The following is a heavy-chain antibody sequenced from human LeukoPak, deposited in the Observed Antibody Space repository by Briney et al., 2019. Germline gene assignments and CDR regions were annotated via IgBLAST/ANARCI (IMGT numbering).Heavy chain of an antibody. CDR2: IRQDGGEK. D-gene: IGHD3-22*01. V-gene: IGHV3-7*04. CDR1: GFTFSTYW. Sequence: GGSLRLSCAASGFTFSTYWMSWVRQAPGKGPEWVANIRQDGGEKYCVDSVKGRFTISRDNAKNSLYLQMNSLRGEDTAVYYCTRVDHVTSGYAWDYWGQGTLVTVSS. CDR3: TRVDHVTSGYAWDY. J-gene: IGHJ4*02.